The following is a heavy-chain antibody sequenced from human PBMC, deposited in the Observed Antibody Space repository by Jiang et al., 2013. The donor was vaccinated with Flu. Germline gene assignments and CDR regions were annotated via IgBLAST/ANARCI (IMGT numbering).Heavy chain of an antibody. J-gene: IGHJ4*02. Sequence: GASVKVSCKASGYTFTGYYIHWVRQAPGQGLEWMGIINPSGGSTSYAQKFQGRVTMTRDTSTSTVYMELSSLRSEDTAVYYCARALGHSGSYDYWGQGTLVTVSS. CDR1: GYTFTGYY. CDR2: INPSGGST. V-gene: IGHV1-46*01. D-gene: IGHD1-26*01. CDR3: ARALGHSGSYDY.